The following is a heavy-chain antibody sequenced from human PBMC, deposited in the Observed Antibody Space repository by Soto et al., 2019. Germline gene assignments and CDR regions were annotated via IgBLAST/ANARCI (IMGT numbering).Heavy chain of an antibody. D-gene: IGHD2-15*01. CDR2: ISSTGGII. V-gene: IGHV3-11*01. CDR3: ARRYCSGGTCYSRGAFDI. CDR1: GFTFSDYY. Sequence: PGGSLRLSCAASGFTFSDYYMTWICQAPGKGLEWVSYISSTGGIIYYADSVKGRFTISRDNAKNSLYLQMNGLRAEDTAVYFCARRYCSGGTCYSRGAFDIWGQGTLVTVSS. J-gene: IGHJ3*02.